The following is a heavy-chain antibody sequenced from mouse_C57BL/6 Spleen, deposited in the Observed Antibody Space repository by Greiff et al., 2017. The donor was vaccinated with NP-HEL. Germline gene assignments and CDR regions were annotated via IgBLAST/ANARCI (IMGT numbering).Heavy chain of an antibody. V-gene: IGHV10-3*01. J-gene: IGHJ1*03. Sequence: EVQLVESGGGLVQPKGSLKLSCAASGFTFNTYAMHWVRQAPGKGLEWVARIRSKSSNYATYYADSVKDRFTISRDDSQSMLYLQMNNLKTEDTAMYYCVRGGDYYGSSGYFDVWGTGTTVTVSS. CDR3: VRGGDYYGSSGYFDV. CDR1: GFTFNTYA. D-gene: IGHD1-1*01. CDR2: IRSKSSNYAT.